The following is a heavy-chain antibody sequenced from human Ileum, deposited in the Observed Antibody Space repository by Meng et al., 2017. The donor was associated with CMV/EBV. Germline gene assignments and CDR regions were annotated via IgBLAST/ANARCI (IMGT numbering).Heavy chain of an antibody. D-gene: IGHD4-17*01. J-gene: IGHJ2*01. Sequence: EQLQESGPGLVKPSGTVSLICAVSDGSVNNNNWWTWVRQPPGKGLEWIGEIYHSGTTNYNPSLKSRVTISLDKSKNQFFLELSSVTDADTATYYCARNNGDPYWYLDLWGRGTLVTVSS. CDR2: IYHSGTT. CDR3: ARNNGDPYWYLDL. V-gene: IGHV4-4*02. CDR1: DGSVNNNNW.